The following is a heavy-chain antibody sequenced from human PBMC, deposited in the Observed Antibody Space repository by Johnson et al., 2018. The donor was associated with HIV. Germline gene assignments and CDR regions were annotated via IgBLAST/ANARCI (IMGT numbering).Heavy chain of an antibody. CDR3: AKDLVVTAPGAFDI. Sequence: QVQLVESGGGVVQPGRSLRLSCAASGFTFSSYGMHWVRQAPGKGLEWVAVIWYDGSNKYYADSVKGRFTISRDNSKNTLYLQMSSLSAEDTAVYYCAKDLVVTAPGAFDIWGQGTMVTVSS. CDR2: IWYDGSNK. V-gene: IGHV3-33*06. CDR1: GFTFSSYG. J-gene: IGHJ3*02. D-gene: IGHD2-21*02.